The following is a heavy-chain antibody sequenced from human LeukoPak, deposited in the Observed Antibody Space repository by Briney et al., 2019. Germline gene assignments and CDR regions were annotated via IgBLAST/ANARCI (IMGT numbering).Heavy chain of an antibody. CDR3: ARDLRDAFDI. Sequence: SETLSLTCTVSGGSMSPYHWGWIRQPPGKGLEWTGYIYYSGSTNYNPSLKSRVTISVDTSKNQFSLKLSSVTAADTAVYYCARDLRDAFDIWGQGTMVTVSS. V-gene: IGHV4-59*01. D-gene: IGHD5/OR15-5a*01. CDR2: IYYSGST. CDR1: GGSMSPYH. J-gene: IGHJ3*02.